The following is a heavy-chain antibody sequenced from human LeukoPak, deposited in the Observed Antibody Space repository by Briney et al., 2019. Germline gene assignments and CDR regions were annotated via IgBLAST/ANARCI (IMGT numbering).Heavy chain of an antibody. CDR3: ASLRERSYYARGFDY. Sequence: SSFEMNWVRQAPGKGLEWIGSMYYRGSTYHNPSLKSRVTISVDTSKNQFSLKLSSVTAADTAVYYCASLRERSYYARGFDYWGQGTLVTVSS. CDR2: MYYRGST. V-gene: IGHV4-39*01. J-gene: IGHJ4*02. D-gene: IGHD1-26*01. CDR1: SSFE.